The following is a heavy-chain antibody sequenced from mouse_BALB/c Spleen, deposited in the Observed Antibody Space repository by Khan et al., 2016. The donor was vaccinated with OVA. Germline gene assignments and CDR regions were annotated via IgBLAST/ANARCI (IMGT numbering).Heavy chain of an antibody. CDR3: TTRRYYALGY. D-gene: IGHD1-1*01. CDR1: GYTFTSYY. Sequence: QVQLQQSGPELVKPGASVRISCKASGYTFTSYYIHWVKQRPGQGLEWIGWIYPGNVNTKYNEKFKGKATLTADKSSSTVYMQLSSLTSEDSAVYFCTTRRYYALGYWGQGTSVTVSS. V-gene: IGHV1S56*01. J-gene: IGHJ4*01. CDR2: IYPGNVNT.